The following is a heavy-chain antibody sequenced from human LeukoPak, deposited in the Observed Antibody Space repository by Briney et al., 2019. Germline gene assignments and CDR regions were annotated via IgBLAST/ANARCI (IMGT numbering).Heavy chain of an antibody. J-gene: IGHJ4*02. D-gene: IGHD1-26*01. V-gene: IGHV3-7*01. CDR3: ARDKIVGATYFDY. CDR2: IKQDGSER. Sequence: GGSLRLSCAASEFTFSNYWMSWVRQAPGKGLEWVANIKQDGSERYYVDSVKGRFTISRDNAKNSLNLQMNSLRAEDAAIYYCARDKIVGATYFDYWGQGTLVTVSS. CDR1: EFTFSNYW.